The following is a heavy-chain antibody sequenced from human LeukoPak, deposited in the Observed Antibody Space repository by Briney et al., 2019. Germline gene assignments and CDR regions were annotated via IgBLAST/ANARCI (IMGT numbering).Heavy chain of an antibody. J-gene: IGHJ4*02. Sequence: ASVKVSCTASGYTFTSNGISWVRQAPGQGLEWMGWISAYNGNTNYAQKLQGRVTMTTDTSTSTAYMELRSLRSDDTAVYYCARSGIYSYGSSNLPFGYWGQGTLVTVSS. CDR2: ISAYNGNT. CDR1: GYTFTSNG. CDR3: ARSGIYSYGSSNLPFGY. D-gene: IGHD5-18*01. V-gene: IGHV1-18*01.